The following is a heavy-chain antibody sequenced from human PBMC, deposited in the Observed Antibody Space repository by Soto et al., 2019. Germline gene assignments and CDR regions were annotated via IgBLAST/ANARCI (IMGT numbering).Heavy chain of an antibody. D-gene: IGHD3-10*01. CDR2: IFHSLGA. Sequence: KTSETLSLTCTVSGGSTTSDYWSWIRQPPGKGLEWLGYIFHSLGAKYNPSLGSRGTISLDTSKNQLSLSLRSVAAADTAIYFCVRDLNGSGDYWGQGTLVTVSS. CDR1: GGSTTSDY. V-gene: IGHV4-59*01. CDR3: VRDLNGSGDY. J-gene: IGHJ4*02.